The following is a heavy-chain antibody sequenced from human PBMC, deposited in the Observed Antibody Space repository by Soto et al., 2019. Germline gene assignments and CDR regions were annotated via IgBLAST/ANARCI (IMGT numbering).Heavy chain of an antibody. V-gene: IGHV3-30*03. CDR2: ISYDGRNK. Sequence: QVHLVESGGGVVQPGTSRRLSCAASGFPFSSYGMHWVRQAPGKGLEWVAVISYDGRNKDYADSVKGRFTISRDNSKSTLDLQMNHLREEDTAVYYCARVSSGWYWGPLYWGHGTLLTVSS. J-gene: IGHJ4*01. CDR1: GFPFSSYG. CDR3: ARVSSGWYWGPLY. D-gene: IGHD6-19*01.